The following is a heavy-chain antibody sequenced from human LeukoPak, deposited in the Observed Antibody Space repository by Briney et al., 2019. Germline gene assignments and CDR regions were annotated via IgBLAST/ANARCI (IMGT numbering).Heavy chain of an antibody. D-gene: IGHD3-22*01. J-gene: IGHJ5*02. Sequence: SETLSLTCTVSGASISRYYWTWIRQPPGKGLEWIGYISDSGDTNYNPSLRSRVTISLDTSKNQSSLNLSSVTASETAAYYCARSNYDSSGYYPGWFDPWGQGTLVTVSS. CDR3: ARSNYDSSGYYPGWFDP. CDR2: ISDSGDT. CDR1: GASISRYY. V-gene: IGHV4-59*01.